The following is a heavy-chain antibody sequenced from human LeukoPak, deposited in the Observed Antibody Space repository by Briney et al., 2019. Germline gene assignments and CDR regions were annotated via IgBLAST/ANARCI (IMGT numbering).Heavy chain of an antibody. J-gene: IGHJ4*02. Sequence: PSETLSLTCTVPGGSISSSSYYWGWIRQPPGKGLEWIGSIYYSGSTYYNPSLKSRVTISVDTSKNQFSLKLSSVTAADTAVYYCARHSTRRNIGSGWPPDYWGQGTLVTVSS. CDR1: GGSISSSSYY. D-gene: IGHD6-19*01. CDR2: IYYSGST. CDR3: ARHSTRRNIGSGWPPDY. V-gene: IGHV4-39*01.